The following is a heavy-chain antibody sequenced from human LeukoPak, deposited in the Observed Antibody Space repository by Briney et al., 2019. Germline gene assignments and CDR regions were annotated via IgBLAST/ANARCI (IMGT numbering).Heavy chain of an antibody. D-gene: IGHD4-17*01. Sequence: GGSLRLSCAASGFTFDDYAMHWVRQPPGKGLEWVSGIGWSSGTIGYADSVKGRFTISRDNSKNTLYLQMNSLRAEDTAVYYCARVHATTVGFDYWGQGTLVTVSS. V-gene: IGHV3-9*01. J-gene: IGHJ4*02. CDR2: IGWSSGTI. CDR3: ARVHATTVGFDY. CDR1: GFTFDDYA.